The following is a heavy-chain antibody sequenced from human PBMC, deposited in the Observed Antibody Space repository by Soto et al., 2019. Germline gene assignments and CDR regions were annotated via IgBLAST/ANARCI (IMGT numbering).Heavy chain of an antibody. D-gene: IGHD1-7*01. Sequence: GGSLRLSCAASGFTFSSYSMSWVRQTPGKGLEWVSHISGGSSLIYYADSVKGRFTISRDNAENSLYLQMNSLRAEDTAVYYCARDNWNSYWGQGTLVTVSS. CDR1: GFTFSSYS. V-gene: IGHV3-48*01. J-gene: IGHJ4*01. CDR2: ISGGSSLI. CDR3: ARDNWNSY.